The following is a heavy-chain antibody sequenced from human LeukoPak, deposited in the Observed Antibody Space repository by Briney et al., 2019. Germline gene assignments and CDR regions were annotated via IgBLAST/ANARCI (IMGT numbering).Heavy chain of an antibody. J-gene: IGHJ4*02. CDR2: ISYDGSNK. V-gene: IGHV3-30-3*01. D-gene: IGHD6-13*01. CDR1: GFTFSSYA. Sequence: GGSLRLSCAASGFTFSSYAMHWVRQAPGKGLEWVAVISYDGSNKYYADSVKGRFTISRDISKNTLYLQMNSLRAEDTAVYYCARDAAAGISFYFDYWGQGTLVTVSS. CDR3: ARDAAAGISFYFDY.